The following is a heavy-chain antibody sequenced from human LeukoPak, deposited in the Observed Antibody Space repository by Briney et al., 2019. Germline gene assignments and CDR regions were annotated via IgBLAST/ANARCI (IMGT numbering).Heavy chain of an antibody. Sequence: SETLSLTCTVSGGSISSYYWSWIRQPPGKGLEWIGYIYYSGSTNYNPSLKSRVSISVDTSKNQFSLKVSSVTPADTAVYYCARRRNGDYLFDYWGQGTLVTVSS. J-gene: IGHJ4*02. CDR1: GGSISSYY. CDR2: IYYSGST. V-gene: IGHV4-59*01. D-gene: IGHD4-17*01. CDR3: ARRRNGDYLFDY.